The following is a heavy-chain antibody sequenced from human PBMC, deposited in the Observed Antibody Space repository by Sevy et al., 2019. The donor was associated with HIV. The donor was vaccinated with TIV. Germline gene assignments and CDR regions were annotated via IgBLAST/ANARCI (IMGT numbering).Heavy chain of an antibody. CDR2: FSFGCGKI. CDR1: GFTFSNYD. V-gene: IGHV3-23*01. D-gene: IGHD2-15*01. J-gene: IGHJ4*02. CDR3: AREGCRKPHDY. Sequence: GGSLRLSCAASGFTFSNYDMSWVRQAPGKGLEWVSSFSFGCGKINYADSVKGRFTISRDKSKNTLYLQMNSLRAEDTALYYCAREGCRKPHDYWGQGTLVTVSS.